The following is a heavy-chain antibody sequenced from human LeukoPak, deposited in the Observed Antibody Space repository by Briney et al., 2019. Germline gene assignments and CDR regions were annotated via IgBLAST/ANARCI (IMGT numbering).Heavy chain of an antibody. CDR2: IYYSGRT. Sequence: PSETLSLTCTVSGGSISSSSYYWGWIRQPPGTGLEWIVSIYYSGRTYYNPSLKSRITISVDTSKNQFSLKLSSVTAADTAVYYCARGVSDYDFWSGYYTGLYYYYYMDVWGKGTTVTVSS. J-gene: IGHJ6*03. V-gene: IGHV4-39*07. CDR1: GGSISSSSYY. D-gene: IGHD3-3*01. CDR3: ARGVSDYDFWSGYYTGLYYYYYMDV.